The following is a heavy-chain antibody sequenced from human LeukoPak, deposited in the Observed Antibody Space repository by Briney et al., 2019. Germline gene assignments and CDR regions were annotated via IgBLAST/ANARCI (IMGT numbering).Heavy chain of an antibody. CDR2: IYYSGST. V-gene: IGHV4-59*08. CDR1: GGSISSYY. D-gene: IGHD2-8*01. CDR3: ARRGVLMVYATEYYFDY. Sequence: PSETLSLTCTVSGGSISSYYWSWIRQPPGKGLEWIGYIYYSGSTNYNPSLKSRVTISVDTSKNRFSLKLSSVTAADTAVYYCARRGVLMVYATEYYFDYWGQGTLVTVSS. J-gene: IGHJ4*02.